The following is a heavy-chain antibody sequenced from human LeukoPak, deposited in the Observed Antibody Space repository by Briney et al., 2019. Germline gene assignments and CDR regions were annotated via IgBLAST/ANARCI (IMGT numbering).Heavy chain of an antibody. CDR2: IFHTGNT. D-gene: IGHD5-18*01. J-gene: IGHJ4*02. Sequence: PSETLSLTCAVSGHSISSSDYYWGWIRQPPGKGLEWIGTIFHTGNTYYKSSLKSRVTISVDTSKNQFSLNLSSATAADTAMYYCASGGYSYGFDYWGQGTLVTVSS. CDR1: GHSISSSDYY. CDR3: ASGGYSYGFDY. V-gene: IGHV4-39*01.